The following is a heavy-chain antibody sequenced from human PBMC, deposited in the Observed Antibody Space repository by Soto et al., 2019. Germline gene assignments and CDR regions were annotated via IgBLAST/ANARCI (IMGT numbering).Heavy chain of an antibody. CDR3: ARAFDILTSYYLDY. D-gene: IGHD3-9*01. Sequence: SETLSLTCTVSGGSISSGDYYWSWIRQPPGKGLEWIGYIYYSGSTYYNPSLKSRVTISVDTSKNQFSLKLSSVTAADTAVYYCARAFDILTSYYLDYRAQRTPVPVSS. CDR1: GGSISSGDYY. J-gene: IGHJ4*02. CDR2: IYYSGST. V-gene: IGHV4-30-4*01.